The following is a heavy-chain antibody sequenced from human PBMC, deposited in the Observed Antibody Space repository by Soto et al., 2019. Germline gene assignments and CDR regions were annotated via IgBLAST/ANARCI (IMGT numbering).Heavy chain of an antibody. Sequence: QVQLVQSGAEVKKTGSSVKVSCKASGGTFSSYAISWVRQAPGQGLEWMGGIIPIFGTANYAQKFQGRVTITADKSTSTAYMELSSLRSEDTAVYYCARLLTSVAGTRVSAFDIWGQGTMVTVSS. CDR2: IIPIFGTA. J-gene: IGHJ3*02. V-gene: IGHV1-69*06. CDR3: ARLLTSVAGTRVSAFDI. D-gene: IGHD6-19*01. CDR1: GGTFSSYA.